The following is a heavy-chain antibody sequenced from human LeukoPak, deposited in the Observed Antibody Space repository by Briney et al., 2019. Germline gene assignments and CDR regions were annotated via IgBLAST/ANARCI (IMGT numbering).Heavy chain of an antibody. CDR2: ISGSVSDT. V-gene: IGHV3-23*01. Sequence: GGSLRLSCAASGFTFSRKAMSWVRQAPGKGLEWVSSISGSVSDTYYADSVKGRFTISRDNSKNTLYLQMNSLRAEDTAMYYCARALGLADYWGQGALVTVSS. CDR3: ARALGLADY. J-gene: IGHJ4*02. CDR1: GFTFSRKA.